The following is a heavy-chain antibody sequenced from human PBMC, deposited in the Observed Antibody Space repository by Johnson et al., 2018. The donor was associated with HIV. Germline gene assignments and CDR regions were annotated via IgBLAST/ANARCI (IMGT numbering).Heavy chain of an antibody. J-gene: IGHJ3*02. CDR1: GFTVSSNY. Sequence: VQLVESGGGLVHPGGSLRLSCAASGFTVSSNYMNWVRQAPGKGLEWVSVIYSGGTTYYADSVKGRFTMSRDNSKNTIYLQTNSLRREDTAVYYCARGKAWIQSWDDAFDIWGQGTMVTVSS. D-gene: IGHD5-18*01. CDR3: ARGKAWIQSWDDAFDI. V-gene: IGHV3-66*01. CDR2: IYSGGTT.